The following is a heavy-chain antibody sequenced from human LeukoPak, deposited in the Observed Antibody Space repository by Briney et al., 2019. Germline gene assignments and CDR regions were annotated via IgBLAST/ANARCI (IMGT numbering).Heavy chain of an antibody. CDR1: GFTVSSNY. D-gene: IGHD6-13*01. CDR3: ARGRQQLAYFDY. V-gene: IGHV3-53*01. J-gene: IGHJ4*02. Sequence: GGSLRLSCAASGFTVSSNYMSWVRQAPGKGLEWVSIIYSGGDTYYTDSVKGRFTLSRDNSKNTLFLQMNSLRAEDTAVYHCARGRQQLAYFDYWGQGTLVTVSS. CDR2: IYSGGDT.